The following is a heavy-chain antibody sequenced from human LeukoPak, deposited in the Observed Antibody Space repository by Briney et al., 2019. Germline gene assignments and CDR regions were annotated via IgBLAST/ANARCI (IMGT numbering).Heavy chain of an antibody. V-gene: IGHV3-23*01. J-gene: IGHJ4*02. CDR1: GFTFSSYG. CDR3: AKVRNMAILPTFDY. Sequence: GGSLRLSCAASGFTFSSYGMSWVRQAPGKGLEWVSAISGSGGSTYYADSVKGRFTISRDNSKNTLYLQMNSLIAEDTAVYYCAKVRNMAILPTFDYWGQGTLVTVSS. D-gene: IGHD2/OR15-2a*01. CDR2: ISGSGGST.